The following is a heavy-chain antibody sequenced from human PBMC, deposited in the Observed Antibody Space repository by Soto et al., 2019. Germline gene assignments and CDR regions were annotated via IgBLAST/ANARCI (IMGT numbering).Heavy chain of an antibody. D-gene: IGHD2-2*01. CDR2: INGDGGST. J-gene: IGHJ4*02. V-gene: IGHV3-64*01. CDR1: GFTFSNYY. Sequence: EVQLVESGGGLVQPGGSLRLSCAASGFTFSNYYMHWVRQVPGRGLEYVSTINGDGGSTFYANSLKGRFTISRDNSKNMLYLQMGSLRPEDMAVYYCARGLFTWSDSTTCYAYWGQGTPVTVSS. CDR3: ARGLFTWSDSTTCYAY.